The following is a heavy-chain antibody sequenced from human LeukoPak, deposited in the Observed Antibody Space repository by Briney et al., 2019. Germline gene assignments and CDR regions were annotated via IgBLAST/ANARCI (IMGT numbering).Heavy chain of an antibody. CDR3: ASGSSAQRPDY. Sequence: GGSLRLSCAASGFTFSDYYMNWIRQAPGKGLEWVSYISRDGSTIYYADSVKGRFTISRDNAENSLYLQMNSLRAEDSAVYYCASGSSAQRPDYWGQGTLVTVSS. J-gene: IGHJ4*02. V-gene: IGHV3-11*01. CDR1: GFTFSDYY. D-gene: IGHD6-13*01. CDR2: ISRDGSTI.